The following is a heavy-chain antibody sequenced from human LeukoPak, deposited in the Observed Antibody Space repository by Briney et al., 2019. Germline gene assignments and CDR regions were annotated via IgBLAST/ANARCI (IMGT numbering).Heavy chain of an antibody. D-gene: IGHD3-10*01. J-gene: IGHJ2*01. CDR1: GGSISSGGYY. V-gene: IGHV4-31*03. CDR3: ASLQPGGLWYFDL. CDR2: IYYSGST. Sequence: SETLSLTCTVSGGSISSGGYYWSWIRQHPGKGLEWIGYIYYSGSTYYNPSLKSRVTISVDTSKNQFSLKLSSVTAADTAVYYCASLQPGGLWYFDLWGRGTLVTVSS.